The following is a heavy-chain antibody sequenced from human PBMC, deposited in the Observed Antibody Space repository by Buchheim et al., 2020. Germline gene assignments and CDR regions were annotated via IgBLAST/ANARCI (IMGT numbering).Heavy chain of an antibody. J-gene: IGHJ6*02. Sequence: QVQLVESGGGVVQPGRSLRLSCAASGFTFSSYGMHWVRQAPGKGLEWVAVISYDGSNKYYADSVKGRFTISRDNSKNTLYLQMNSPRAEDTAVYYCAKDLMVRGVEGYYGMDVWGQGTT. CDR1: GFTFSSYG. V-gene: IGHV3-30*18. CDR3: AKDLMVRGVEGYYGMDV. CDR2: ISYDGSNK. D-gene: IGHD3-10*01.